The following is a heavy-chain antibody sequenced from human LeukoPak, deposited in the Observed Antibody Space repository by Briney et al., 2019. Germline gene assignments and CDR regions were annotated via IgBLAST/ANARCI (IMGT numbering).Heavy chain of an antibody. CDR1: GYTFTYYW. J-gene: IGHJ3*02. CDR2: IYPDDSDT. Sequence: GESLKISCKTSGYTFTYYWIGWVRQMPGKGLEWMGIIYPDDSDTKYSPSFQGQVTISADRSITTAYLQWSSLKASDTAIYYCARPGTLGTPDGFDIWGQGTMVTVSS. D-gene: IGHD1-1*01. CDR3: ARPGTLGTPDGFDI. V-gene: IGHV5-51*01.